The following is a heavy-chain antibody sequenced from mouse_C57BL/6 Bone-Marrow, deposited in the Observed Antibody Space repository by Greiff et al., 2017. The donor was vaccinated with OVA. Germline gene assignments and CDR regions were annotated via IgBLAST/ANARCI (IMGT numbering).Heavy chain of an antibody. CDR1: GYAFSSSW. CDR3: ARWAFDY. J-gene: IGHJ2*01. V-gene: IGHV1-82*01. Sequence: VKLLESGPELVKPGASVKISCKASGYAFSSSWMNWVKQRPGKGLEWIGRIYPGDGDTNYNGKFKGKATLTADKSSSTAYMQLSSLTSEDSAVYFCARWAFDYWGQGTTLTVSS. CDR2: IYPGDGDT.